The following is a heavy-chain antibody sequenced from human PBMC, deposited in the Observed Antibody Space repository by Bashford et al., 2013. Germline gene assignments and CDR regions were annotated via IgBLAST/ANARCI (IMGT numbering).Heavy chain of an antibody. CDR1: WXHQQWWLRT. V-gene: IGHV4-30-4*01. J-gene: IGHJ4*02. CDR3: ARAQEGDGYNDY. Sequence: LSLTCACLWWXHQQWWLRTGVGSASPHGKGLEWIGYIYYSGSTYYNPSLKSRVTISVDTSKNQFSLKLSSVTAADTAVYYCARAQEGDGYNDYWGQGTLVTVSS. CDR2: IYYSGST. D-gene: IGHD5-24*01.